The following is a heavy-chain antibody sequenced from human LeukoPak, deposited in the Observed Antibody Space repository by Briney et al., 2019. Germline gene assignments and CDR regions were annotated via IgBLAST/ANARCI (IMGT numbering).Heavy chain of an antibody. Sequence: GGSLRLSCAASGFTFSSYEMNWVRQAPGKGLEWVSYISSSGSTIYYADSVKGRFTISRDNAKNSLYLQMNSLRAEDTAVYYCARVVESYDFWSGYWTSGGWFDPWGQGTLVTVSS. J-gene: IGHJ5*02. D-gene: IGHD3-3*01. V-gene: IGHV3-48*03. CDR3: ARVVESYDFWSGYWTSGGWFDP. CDR1: GFTFSSYE. CDR2: ISSSGSTI.